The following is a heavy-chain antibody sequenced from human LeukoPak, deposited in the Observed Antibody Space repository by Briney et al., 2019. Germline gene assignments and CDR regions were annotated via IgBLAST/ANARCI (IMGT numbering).Heavy chain of an antibody. CDR2: ISGSGLNT. Sequence: PGGSLRLCCAASGFTFSSYGMNWVRQAPVKGLEWVSSISGSGLNTYYADSVKGRFTISRDKSKNTLYLQMNSLRAEDTAVYYCAKGVTPVISLQFFDYWGQGTLITVSS. CDR1: GFTFSSYG. J-gene: IGHJ4*02. V-gene: IGHV3-23*01. D-gene: IGHD4-17*01. CDR3: AKGVTPVISLQFFDY.